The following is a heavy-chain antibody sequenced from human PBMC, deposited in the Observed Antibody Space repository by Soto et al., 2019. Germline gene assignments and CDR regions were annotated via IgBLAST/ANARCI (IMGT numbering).Heavy chain of an antibody. D-gene: IGHD3-9*01. CDR2: ISAYNGNT. Sequence: ASVKVSCKASGYTFTSYGISWVRQAPGQGLEWMGWISAYNGNTNYAQKLQGRVTMTTDTSISTAYMERRRLRSDDTAVYYCARASGDYDILTGSAFNIWGQGTMVTVSS. J-gene: IGHJ3*02. V-gene: IGHV1-18*01. CDR3: ARASGDYDILTGSAFNI. CDR1: GYTFTSYG.